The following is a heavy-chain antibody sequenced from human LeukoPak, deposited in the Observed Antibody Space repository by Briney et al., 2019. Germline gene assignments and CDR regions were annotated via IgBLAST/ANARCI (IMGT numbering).Heavy chain of an antibody. CDR1: GYSISSGYY. D-gene: IGHD1-26*01. Sequence: PSETLSLTCTVSGYSISSGYYWGWIRQPPGKGLEWIGSIYHSGSTYYNPSLKSRVTISVDTSKNQFSLKLSSVTAADTAVYYCARSDGNYWGQGTLVTVSS. J-gene: IGHJ4*02. V-gene: IGHV4-38-2*02. CDR2: IYHSGST. CDR3: ARSDGNY.